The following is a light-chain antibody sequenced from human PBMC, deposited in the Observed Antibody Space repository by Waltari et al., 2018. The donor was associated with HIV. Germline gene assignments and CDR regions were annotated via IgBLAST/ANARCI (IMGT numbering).Light chain of an antibody. CDR3: TSYVDNYHVF. Sequence: QSALTQPPSASGSPGQSVTISCTGTSNDVGAYDYVSWYQQHPGRAPKLLIYEVTKRPSGVLDRFSGSKSGNTASLTVSGLQAEDDGHYYCTSYVDNYHVFFGGGTKLTVL. CDR2: EVT. J-gene: IGLJ2*01. V-gene: IGLV2-8*01. CDR1: SNDVGAYDY.